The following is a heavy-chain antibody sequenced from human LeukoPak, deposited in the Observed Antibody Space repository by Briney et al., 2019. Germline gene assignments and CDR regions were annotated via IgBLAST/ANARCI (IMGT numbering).Heavy chain of an antibody. D-gene: IGHD2-21*02. CDR3: AKESLRSPNYFDY. V-gene: IGHV3-23*01. CDR2: ISGIDDTT. Sequence: GGSLRLSCAASGFTFSNYAVTWVRQAPGKGLEWVSTISGIDDTTYYADSVKGRFTISRDNSKNTLYLQMNSLRAEDTAVYYCAKESLRSPNYFDYWGQGTLVTVSS. CDR1: GFTFSNYA. J-gene: IGHJ4*02.